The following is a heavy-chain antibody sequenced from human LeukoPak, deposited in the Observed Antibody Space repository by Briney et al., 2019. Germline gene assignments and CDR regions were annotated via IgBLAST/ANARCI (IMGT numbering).Heavy chain of an antibody. J-gene: IGHJ4*02. V-gene: IGHV4-59*08. CDR3: ARGRRGYRNDY. D-gene: IGHD5-18*01. CDR1: GGSVSSYY. Sequence: SETLSLTCSVSGGSVSSYYWSWIRQPPGKGLEWIGYIYDSGSTNYNPSLRSRVTMSQDTSKNQFSLKLSSVTAADTAVYYCARGRRGYRNDYWGQGTLVTVSS. CDR2: IYDSGST.